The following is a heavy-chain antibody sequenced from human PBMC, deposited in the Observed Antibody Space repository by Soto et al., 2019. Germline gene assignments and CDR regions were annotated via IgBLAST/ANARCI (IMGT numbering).Heavy chain of an antibody. CDR1: GYTFTNFG. J-gene: IGHJ4*02. Sequence: QVQLVQSGAEVKKPGASVKVSCKASGYTFTNFGISWVRQAPGQGPEWMGWISGYNGNTNYAHKWQGRVTMTTDTSTSTADMEVRSRRFDETAGYYCARGGTPIDYCGQGTLVTVSS. CDR2: ISGYNGNT. CDR3: ARGGTPIDY. V-gene: IGHV1-18*01. D-gene: IGHD3-16*01.